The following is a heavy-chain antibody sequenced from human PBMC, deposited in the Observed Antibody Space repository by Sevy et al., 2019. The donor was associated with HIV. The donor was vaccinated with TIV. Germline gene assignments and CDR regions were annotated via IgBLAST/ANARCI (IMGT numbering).Heavy chain of an antibody. Sequence: GGSLRLSCAASGFTFSSYWMHWVRQAPGKGLVWVSRINSDGSSTSYADSVKGRFTISRDNAKNTLYLQMNSLRAEDTAVYYCARQAPDWDYDSSGYYYFLDYWGQGTLVTVSS. D-gene: IGHD3-22*01. CDR2: INSDGSST. CDR1: GFTFSSYW. J-gene: IGHJ4*02. CDR3: ARQAPDWDYDSSGYYYFLDY. V-gene: IGHV3-74*01.